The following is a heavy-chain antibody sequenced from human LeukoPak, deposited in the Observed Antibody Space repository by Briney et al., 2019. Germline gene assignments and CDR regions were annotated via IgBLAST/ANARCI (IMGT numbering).Heavy chain of an antibody. V-gene: IGHV3-30*03. D-gene: IGHD3-10*01. CDR1: GFSFSNAW. CDR2: ISYDGSNK. Sequence: GGSLRLSCAVSGFSFSNAWMNWVRQAPGKGLEWVAVISYDGSNKYYADSVKGRFTISRDNSKNTLYLQMNSLRAEDTAVYYCARTWGSGSYYDHWGQGTLVTVSS. J-gene: IGHJ4*02. CDR3: ARTWGSGSYYDH.